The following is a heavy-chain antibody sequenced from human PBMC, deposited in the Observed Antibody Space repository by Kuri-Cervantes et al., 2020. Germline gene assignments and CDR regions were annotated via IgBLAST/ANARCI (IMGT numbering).Heavy chain of an antibody. D-gene: IGHD2-2*01. CDR3: AKDDQSDWFDP. V-gene: IGHV3-23*01. CDR2: ISGSGGST. CDR1: GFSFSGSV. Sequence: GGSLRLSCVASGFSFSGSVVHWVRQAPGKGLEWVSAISGSGGSTYYADSVKGRFTISRDNSKNTLYLQMNSLRAEDTAVYYCAKDDQSDWFDPWGQGTLVTVSS. J-gene: IGHJ5*02.